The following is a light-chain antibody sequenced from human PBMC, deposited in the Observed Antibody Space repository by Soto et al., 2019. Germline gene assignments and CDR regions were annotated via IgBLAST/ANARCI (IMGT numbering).Light chain of an antibody. V-gene: IGLV2-14*01. Sequence: QSALTQPASVSGSPGQSITISCTGTSSDVGGYNYVSWYQQYPGKAPKLMIYDVSNRPSGVSNRFSGSKSGNTASLTISGLQAEHEADYYCSSYTSSSTPVVFGGGTKLTVL. J-gene: IGLJ2*01. CDR3: SSYTSSSTPVV. CDR1: SSDVGGYNY. CDR2: DVS.